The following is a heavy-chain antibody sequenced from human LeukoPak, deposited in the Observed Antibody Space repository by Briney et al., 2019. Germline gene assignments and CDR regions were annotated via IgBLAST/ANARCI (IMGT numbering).Heavy chain of an antibody. D-gene: IGHD5-18*01. Sequence: ASVKVSCKASGYTFTSYYIHWVRQAPGEGLEWMGIINPSGGSTSYAQKFQGRVTMTRDMSTSTVYMELSSLRSEDTAVYYCAREAPRVGHTAMPYFDYWGQGTLVTVSS. CDR2: INPSGGST. CDR3: AREAPRVGHTAMPYFDY. CDR1: GYTFTSYY. J-gene: IGHJ4*02. V-gene: IGHV1-46*01.